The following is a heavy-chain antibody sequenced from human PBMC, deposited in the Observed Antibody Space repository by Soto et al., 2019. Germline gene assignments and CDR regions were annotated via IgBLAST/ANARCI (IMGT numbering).Heavy chain of an antibody. J-gene: IGHJ5*02. Sequence: GGSLRLSCAAAGFTFSSYSMNWVRQAPGKGLEWVSYISSSSTIYYADSVKGRFTISRDNAKNSLYLQMNSLRDEDTAVYYCARDRGYGDYVYWFDPWGQGTLVTSPQ. CDR3: ARDRGYGDYVYWFDP. CDR1: GFTFSSYS. V-gene: IGHV3-48*02. CDR2: ISSSSTI. D-gene: IGHD4-17*01.